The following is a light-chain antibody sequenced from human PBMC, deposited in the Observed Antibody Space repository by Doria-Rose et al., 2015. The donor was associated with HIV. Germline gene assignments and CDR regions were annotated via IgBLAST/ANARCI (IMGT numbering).Light chain of an antibody. CDR1: QSFSSTY. CDR2: DGS. CDR3: HQYGTSWT. J-gene: IGKJ1*01. V-gene: IGKV3-20*01. Sequence: EIVLTQSPGTPSLSPGERATLSCRASQSFSSTYLAWYQQKPGQAPSLLIYDGSTRATGIPDRFSASGPGTDFTLTINRLEPEDFALYYCHQYGTSWTFGQGAKVEI.